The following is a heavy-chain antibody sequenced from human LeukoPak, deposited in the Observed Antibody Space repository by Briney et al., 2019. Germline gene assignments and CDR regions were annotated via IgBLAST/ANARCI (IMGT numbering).Heavy chain of an antibody. CDR1: GFTFSSYA. J-gene: IGHJ4*02. Sequence: PGGSLRLSCAASGFTFSSYAMSWVRQAPGKGLVWVSRISPTGSTTSYADSVKGRFTVSRDNAKNTLYLRVNNLRAEDTAVYYCARGPNSNWSGLDFWGQGTLLTVSS. CDR3: ARGPNSNWSGLDF. V-gene: IGHV3-74*01. D-gene: IGHD6-6*01. CDR2: ISPTGSTT.